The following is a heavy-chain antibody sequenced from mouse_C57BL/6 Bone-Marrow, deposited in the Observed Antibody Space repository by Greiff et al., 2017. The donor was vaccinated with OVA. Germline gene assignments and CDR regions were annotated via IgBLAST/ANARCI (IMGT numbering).Heavy chain of an antibody. D-gene: IGHD2-13*01. Sequence: QVQLQQPGAELVMPGASVKLSCKASGYTFTSYWMHWVKQRPGQGLEWIGEIDPSDSYTNYNQKFKGKSTLTVDKSSSTAYMQLSSLTSEDSAVYYWSREGLMVRCYAMDYWGQGNSVPGSS. V-gene: IGHV1-69*01. CDR1: GYTFTSYW. CDR3: SREGLMVRCYAMDY. J-gene: IGHJ4*01. CDR2: IDPSDSYT.